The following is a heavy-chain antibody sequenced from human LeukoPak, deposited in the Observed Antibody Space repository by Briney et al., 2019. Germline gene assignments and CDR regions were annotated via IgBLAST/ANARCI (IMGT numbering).Heavy chain of an antibody. CDR1: GYTFTGYY. CDR3: ARGAVTGVYYYGMDV. Sequence: VKVSCKASGYTFTGYYMHWVRQAPGQGLEWMGWINPNSGGTNYAQKFQGRVTMTRDTSISTAYMELSRLRSDDTAVYYCARGAVTGVYYYGMDVWGQGTTVTVSS. J-gene: IGHJ6*02. D-gene: IGHD2-21*02. CDR2: INPNSGGT. V-gene: IGHV1-2*02.